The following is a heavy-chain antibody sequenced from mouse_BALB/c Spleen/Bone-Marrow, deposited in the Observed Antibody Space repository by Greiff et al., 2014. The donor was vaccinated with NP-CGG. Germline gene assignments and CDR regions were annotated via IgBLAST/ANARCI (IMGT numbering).Heavy chain of an antibody. D-gene: IGHD2-4*01. Sequence: VQVVESGPGLVAPSQSLSITCTVSGFSLTSYGVHWVRQPPGKGLEWLGVIWAGGSTNYNSALMSRLSINKDNSKSQVFLKMNRLQTDDTAMYYCARYGKGLRRYYAMDYWGQGTSVTVSS. J-gene: IGHJ4*01. CDR1: GFSLTSYG. V-gene: IGHV2-9*02. CDR3: ARYGKGLRRYYAMDY. CDR2: IWAGGST.